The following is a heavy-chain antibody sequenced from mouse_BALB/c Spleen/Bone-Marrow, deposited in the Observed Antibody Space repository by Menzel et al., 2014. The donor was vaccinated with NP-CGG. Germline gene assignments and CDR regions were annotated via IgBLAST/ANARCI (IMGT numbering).Heavy chain of an antibody. J-gene: IGHJ4*01. D-gene: IGHD1-1*01. CDR1: GYTFTSYW. CDR3: TRSYERYYAMDY. V-gene: IGHV1-5*01. Sequence: VQLKQSGTVLARPGASVKMSCKASGYTFTSYWMHWVKQRPGQGLEWIGAIYPGNSDTSYNQKFKGKAKLTAVTSTSTAYMELSSLTNEDSAVYYCTRSYERYYAMDYWGQGTSVTVSS. CDR2: IYPGNSDT.